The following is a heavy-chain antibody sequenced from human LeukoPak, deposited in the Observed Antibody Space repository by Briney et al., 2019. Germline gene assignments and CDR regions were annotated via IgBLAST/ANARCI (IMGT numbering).Heavy chain of an antibody. CDR1: GGSISSSSYY. V-gene: IGHV4-61*02. J-gene: IGHJ6*03. CDR3: ARVGPSYYYMDV. D-gene: IGHD3-16*01. CDR2: IYTSGST. Sequence: PSETLSLTCTVSGGSISSSSYYGGWIRQPAGKGLEWIGRIYTSGSTNYNPSLKSRVTISVDTSKNQFSLKLSSVTAADTAVYYCARVGPSYYYMDVWGKGTTVTVSS.